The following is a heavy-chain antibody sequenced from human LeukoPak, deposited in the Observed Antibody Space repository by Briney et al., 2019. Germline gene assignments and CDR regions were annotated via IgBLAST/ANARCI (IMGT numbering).Heavy chain of an antibody. D-gene: IGHD5-24*01. J-gene: IGHJ4*02. CDR3: ARGWLQSGFGY. V-gene: IGHV4-34*01. CDR1: GGAFSGYY. CDR2: INHSGST. Sequence: PSETLSLTCAVYGGAFSGYYWSWIRQPPGKGLEWIGVINHSGSTNYNPSLKSRVTISVDTSKNQFSLQLNSVTPEDTAVYYCARGWLQSGFGYWGQGTLVTVSS.